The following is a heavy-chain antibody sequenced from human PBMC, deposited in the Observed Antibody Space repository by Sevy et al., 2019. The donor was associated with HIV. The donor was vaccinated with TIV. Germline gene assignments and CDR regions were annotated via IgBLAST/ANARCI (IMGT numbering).Heavy chain of an antibody. D-gene: IGHD6-13*01. J-gene: IGHJ4*02. Sequence: GGSLRLSCAASGFTFGSYGMHWVRQAPGKGLEWVAVISYDGSNKYYADSVKGRFTISRDNSKNTLYLQMNSLRAEDTAVYYCAKDQGIAAAGTLDYWGQGTLVIVSS. CDR2: ISYDGSNK. V-gene: IGHV3-30*18. CDR3: AKDQGIAAAGTLDY. CDR1: GFTFGSYG.